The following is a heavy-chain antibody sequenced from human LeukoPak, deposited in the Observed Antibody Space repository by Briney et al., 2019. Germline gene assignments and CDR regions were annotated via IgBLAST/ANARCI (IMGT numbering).Heavy chain of an antibody. Sequence: GASAKVSCKASGYTFTSYGISWVRQAPGQGLEWMGWISAYNGNTNYAQKLQGRVTMTTDTSTSTAYMELRSLRSDDTAVYYCARDRYYGSGSYYTHYYFDYWGQGTLVTVSS. CDR2: ISAYNGNT. CDR1: GYTFTSYG. V-gene: IGHV1-18*01. D-gene: IGHD3-10*01. CDR3: ARDRYYGSGSYYTHYYFDY. J-gene: IGHJ4*02.